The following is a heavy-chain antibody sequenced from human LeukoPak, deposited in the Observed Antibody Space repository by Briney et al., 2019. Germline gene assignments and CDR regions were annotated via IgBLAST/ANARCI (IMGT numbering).Heavy chain of an antibody. D-gene: IGHD1-14*01. CDR3: AKAGTPPGYYYMDV. CDR1: GFTFSSYE. Sequence: GGSLRLSCAASGFTFSSYEMNWVRQAPGKGLEWVSLISWDGGSTYYADSVKGRFTISRDNSKNSLYLQMNSLRAEDTALYYCAKAGTPPGYYYMDVWGKGTTVTVSS. V-gene: IGHV3-43D*03. J-gene: IGHJ6*03. CDR2: ISWDGGST.